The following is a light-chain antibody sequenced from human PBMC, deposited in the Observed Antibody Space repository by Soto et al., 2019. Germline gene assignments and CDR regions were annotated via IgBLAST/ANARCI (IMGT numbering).Light chain of an antibody. CDR3: QSYDSSLSGWV. CDR1: SSNIGGGYD. J-gene: IGLJ1*01. CDR2: GNS. V-gene: IGLV1-40*01. Sequence: QSVLTQPPSVSGAPGQRVTISCTGSSSNIGGGYDVHWYQQLPGTAPKLLIYGNSHRPSGVPDRFSGSKSGTSASLAITGLQAEDEADDYCQSYDSSLSGWVFGTGTKLTVL.